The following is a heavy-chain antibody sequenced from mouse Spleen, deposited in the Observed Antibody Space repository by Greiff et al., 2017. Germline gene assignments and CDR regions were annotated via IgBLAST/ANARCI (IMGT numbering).Heavy chain of an antibody. D-gene: IGHD1-1*01. CDR1: GFTFSDYG. J-gene: IGHJ4*01. CDR3: ARTPYYYGSRTYAMDY. V-gene: IGHV5-17*01. Sequence: DVQLVESGGGLVKPGGSLKLSCAASGFTFSDYGMHWVRQAPEQGLEWVAYISSGSSTIYYADTVKGRFTISRDNAKNTLFLQMTSLRSEDTAMYYCARTPYYYGSRTYAMDYWGQGTSVTVSS. CDR2: ISSGSSTI.